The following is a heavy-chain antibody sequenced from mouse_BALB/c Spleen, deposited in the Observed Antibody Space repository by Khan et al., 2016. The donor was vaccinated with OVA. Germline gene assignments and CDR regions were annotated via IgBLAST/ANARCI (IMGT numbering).Heavy chain of an antibody. Sequence: VELVESAGGLVKPGASLKLSCAASEITFSSYAMSLVRQTPEKRLEWVATISRGGSDTYSPDSVKVQCTIARDNANNTLYLQMSSSRSEDTAMYYYYSLYAMDYWGQGTSVTVSS. V-gene: IGHV5-9-3*01. J-gene: IGHJ4*01. CDR3: YSLYAMDY. CDR2: ISRGGSDT. CDR1: EITFSSYA. D-gene: IGHD1-1*01.